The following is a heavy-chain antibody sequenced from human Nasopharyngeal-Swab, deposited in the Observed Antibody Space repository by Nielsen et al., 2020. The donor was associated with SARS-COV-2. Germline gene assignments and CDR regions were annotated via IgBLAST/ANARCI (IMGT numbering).Heavy chain of an antibody. CDR1: GCSFSSYY. CDR2: IYYSGST. Sequence: SETLSLTFTVSGCSFSSYYWSWIRQPPGKGLEGIGYIYYSGSTNYNPSLKSRVTISVDTSKNQFSLKLSSVTAADTAVYYCASGFGDYWGQGTLVTVSS. CDR3: ASGFGDY. D-gene: IGHD3-16*01. V-gene: IGHV4-59*13. J-gene: IGHJ4*02.